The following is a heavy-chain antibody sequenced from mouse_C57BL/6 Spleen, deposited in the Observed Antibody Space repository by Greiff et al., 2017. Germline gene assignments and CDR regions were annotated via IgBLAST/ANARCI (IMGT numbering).Heavy chain of an antibody. J-gene: IGHJ1*03. V-gene: IGHV3-6*01. D-gene: IGHD2-3*01. CDR2: ISYDGSN. CDR3: ARDLYDYGYFDV. Sequence: ESGPGLVKPSQSLSLTCSVTGYSITSGYYWNWIRQFPGNKLEWMGYISYDGSNNYNPSLKNRISITRDTSKNQFFLKLNSVTTEDTATYYCARDLYDYGYFDVWGTGTTVTVSS. CDR1: GYSITSGYY.